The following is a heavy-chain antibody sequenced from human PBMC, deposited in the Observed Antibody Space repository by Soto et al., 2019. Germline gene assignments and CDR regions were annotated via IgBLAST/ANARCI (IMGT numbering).Heavy chain of an antibody. J-gene: IGHJ4*02. CDR2: IRRIAYGGTT. CDR1: GFNFAAYT. CDR3: SRSLAIDFDA. Sequence: PGGSLRLSCSASGFNFAAYTMSWVRLTPGKGLERVGFIRRIAYGGTTDYAASVKGRFTISRDDSRKIVYLQMSRLKIEDTAVYYCSRSLAIDFDAWGEGTLVTVAS. V-gene: IGHV3-49*04.